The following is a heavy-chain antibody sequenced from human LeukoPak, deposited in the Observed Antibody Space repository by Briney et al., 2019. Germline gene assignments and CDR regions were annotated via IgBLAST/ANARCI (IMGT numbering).Heavy chain of an antibody. V-gene: IGHV3-23*01. D-gene: IGHD6-13*01. CDR1: GFTFSTYG. J-gene: IGHJ5*02. Sequence: GGTLRLSCAASGFTFSTYGMTWVRQAPGKGLEWVSAISGSAATTFCADSVKGRFTISRDNSKNTLYLQMNSLRAEDTAVYYCAKEPQQLAHNWFDPWGQGTLVTVSS. CDR2: ISGSAATT. CDR3: AKEPQQLAHNWFDP.